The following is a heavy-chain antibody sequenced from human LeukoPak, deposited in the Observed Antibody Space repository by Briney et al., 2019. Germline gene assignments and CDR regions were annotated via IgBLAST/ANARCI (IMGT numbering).Heavy chain of an antibody. V-gene: IGHV3-21*01. J-gene: IGHJ4*02. D-gene: IGHD5-18*01. CDR1: GTTLSYYT. CDR2: ISGSSVYI. CDR3: EVDVDMAIVDFHY. Sequence: GGSLRFPYAASGTTLSYYTMNWVRQAPGKGLEWVSSISGSSVYIYYADSVKGRFTISRDNAKNSLYLQMNSLRAEDTAVYYSEVDVDMAIVDFHYWGQGTLVTVSS.